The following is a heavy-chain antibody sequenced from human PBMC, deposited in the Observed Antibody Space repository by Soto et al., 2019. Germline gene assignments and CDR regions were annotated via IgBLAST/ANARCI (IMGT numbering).Heavy chain of an antibody. V-gene: IGHV3-48*01. CDR1: GFTFSSCS. Sequence: GGSLRLSCAASGFTFSSCSMNWVRQAPGKGLEWVSYISSSSSTIYYADSVKGRFTISRDNAKNSLYLQMNSLRAEDTAVYYCARDPGGCSGGSCYSWYFDYWGQGTLVTVSS. CDR3: ARDPGGCSGGSCYSWYFDY. J-gene: IGHJ4*02. CDR2: ISSSSSTI. D-gene: IGHD2-15*01.